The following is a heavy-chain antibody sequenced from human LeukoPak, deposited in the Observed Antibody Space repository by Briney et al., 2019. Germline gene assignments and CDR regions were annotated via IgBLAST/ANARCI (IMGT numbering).Heavy chain of an antibody. Sequence: SETLSLTCSVSGGAISRYYWSWIRQPPGKGLEWIGYIYYSGSTNYNPSLKSRVTISVDTSKNQFSLKLSSVTAADTAVYYCARGVELWSRSDYYYYMDVWGKGTTVTVSS. J-gene: IGHJ6*03. D-gene: IGHD5-18*01. CDR1: GGAISRYY. CDR3: ARGVELWSRSDYYYYMDV. CDR2: IYYSGST. V-gene: IGHV4-59*01.